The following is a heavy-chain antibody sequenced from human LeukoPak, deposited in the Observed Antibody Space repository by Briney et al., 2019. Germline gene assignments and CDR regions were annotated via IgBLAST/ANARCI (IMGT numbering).Heavy chain of an antibody. CDR2: ISGYNGNT. J-gene: IGHJ6*04. Sequence: ASVKLSCKASGYTFTSYHITWVRQAPGQGLEWMGWISGYNGNTNYAQKFQGRVSMTTDTSTSTAYMELRSLRSDDTAVYFCAELGITMIGGVWGKGTTVTISS. D-gene: IGHD3-10*02. CDR3: AELGITMIGGV. V-gene: IGHV1-18*01. CDR1: GYTFTSYH.